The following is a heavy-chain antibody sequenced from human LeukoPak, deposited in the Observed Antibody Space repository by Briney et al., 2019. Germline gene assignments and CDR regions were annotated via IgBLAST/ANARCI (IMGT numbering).Heavy chain of an antibody. D-gene: IGHD3-10*01. J-gene: IGHJ4*02. CDR2: ITDSGRKT. CDR1: GLTFRSYA. CDR3: AKITMATTPNY. V-gene: IGHV3-23*01. Sequence: GGSLRLSCVASGLTFRSYAMNWVRQASGKGLEWVSGITDSGRKTYYADSVKGRFSTSRDNSKNTLYLQMSDLRAEDTAVYYCAKITMATTPNYWGQGTLVTVSS.